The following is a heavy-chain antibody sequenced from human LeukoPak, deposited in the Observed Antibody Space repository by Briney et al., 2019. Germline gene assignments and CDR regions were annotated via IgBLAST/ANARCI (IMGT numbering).Heavy chain of an antibody. CDR1: GGSISSYY. CDR3: ARTKWELPSFDY. D-gene: IGHD1-26*01. V-gene: IGHV4-59*01. J-gene: IGHJ4*02. Sequence: PSETLSLTCTVSGGSISSYYWSWIRQPPGKGLDGIGYIYYSGSTNYNPSLKSRVTISVDTSKNQFSLKLSSVTAADTAVYYCARTKWELPSFDYWGQGTLVTVSS. CDR2: IYYSGST.